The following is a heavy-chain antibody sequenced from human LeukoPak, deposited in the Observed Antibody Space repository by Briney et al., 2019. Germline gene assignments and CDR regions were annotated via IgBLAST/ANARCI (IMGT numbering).Heavy chain of an antibody. CDR1: GFTFSSYA. CDR3: ARDHHRRLYDSQARDTFDI. V-gene: IGHV3-48*01. Sequence: GSLRLSCAASGFTFSSYAMSWVRQAPGKGLEWVSYISSSSSTIYYADSVKGRFTISRDNAKNSLYVQMNSLRAEDTAVYYCARDHHRRLYDSQARDTFDIWGQGTMVTVSS. D-gene: IGHD3-22*01. J-gene: IGHJ3*02. CDR2: ISSSSSTI.